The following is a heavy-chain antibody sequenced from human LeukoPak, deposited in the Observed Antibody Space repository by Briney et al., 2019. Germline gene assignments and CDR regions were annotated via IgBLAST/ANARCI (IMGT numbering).Heavy chain of an antibody. D-gene: IGHD2-15*01. CDR1: GFTFSSYS. J-gene: IGHJ5*02. CDR3: ARGADGVSSNSRGWFDP. CDR2: ISTSSSYI. V-gene: IGHV3-21*01. Sequence: PGGSLRLSCAASGFTFSSYSMNWVRQAPGKGLEWVSSISTSSSYIYYADSVRGRFTISRDNARNSLYLQMNTLRAEDTAVYSCARGADGVSSNSRGWFDPWGQGTLVTVSS.